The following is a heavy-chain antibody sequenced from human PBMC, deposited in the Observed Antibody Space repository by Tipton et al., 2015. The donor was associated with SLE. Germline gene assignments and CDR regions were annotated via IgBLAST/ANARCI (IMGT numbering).Heavy chain of an antibody. J-gene: IGHJ4*02. CDR2: IYTSGST. Sequence: TLSLTCTVSGGPISSYYWSWIRQPAGKGLEWVGRIYTSGSTNYNPSLKSRVTMSVDTSKNQFSLKLSSVTAADTAVYYCARDPTYGGNSGLDYWGQGTLVTVSS. CDR3: ARDPTYGGNSGLDY. V-gene: IGHV4-4*07. CDR1: GGPISSYY. D-gene: IGHD4-23*01.